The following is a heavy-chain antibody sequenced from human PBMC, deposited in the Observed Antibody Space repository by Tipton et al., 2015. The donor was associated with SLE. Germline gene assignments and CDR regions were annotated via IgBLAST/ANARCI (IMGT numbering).Heavy chain of an antibody. D-gene: IGHD3-9*01. V-gene: IGHV1-69*01. J-gene: IGHJ3*02. CDR3: AREGYFDSDSLHI. Sequence: QVQLVQSGAEVKKPGSSVRVSCKASGGTFSSYVFSWVRQAPGQGLEWMGGIIPTFGAANYAQQFQGRVTLTTDESTSTAYMELSSLRSEDTAVYYCAREGYFDSDSLHIWGQGTMVTVSA. CDR1: GGTFSSYV. CDR2: IIPTFGAA.